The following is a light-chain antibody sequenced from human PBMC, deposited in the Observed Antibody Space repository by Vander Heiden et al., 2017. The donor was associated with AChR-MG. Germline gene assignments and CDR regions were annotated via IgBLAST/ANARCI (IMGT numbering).Light chain of an antibody. CDR1: QSVSSSY. J-gene: IGKJ3*01. V-gene: IGKV3-20*01. CDR2: GAS. CDR3: QQYGSSLFT. Sequence: EIVLTQSPGPLSLSPGEGATLSCRASQSVSSSYLAWYQQKPGQAPRLLIYGASSRATGIPDRFSGSGSGTDFTLTISRLEPEDFAVYYCQQYGSSLFTFGPGTKVDIK.